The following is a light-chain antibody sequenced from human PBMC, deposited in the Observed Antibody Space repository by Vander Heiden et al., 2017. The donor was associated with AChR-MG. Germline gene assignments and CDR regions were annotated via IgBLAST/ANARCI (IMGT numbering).Light chain of an antibody. Sequence: DTQMTQSPFTLSASVVDSVTITRLAGASSSGCVAWYQQKPGKTPKLLIYKASSLESGVPSRFSGSGSGTELTLTISILQPDDFATYFCQQYHSYPYSFGQGTKMEIK. CDR3: QQYHSYPYS. J-gene: IGKJ2*03. V-gene: IGKV1-5*03. CDR2: KAS. CDR1: ASSSGC.